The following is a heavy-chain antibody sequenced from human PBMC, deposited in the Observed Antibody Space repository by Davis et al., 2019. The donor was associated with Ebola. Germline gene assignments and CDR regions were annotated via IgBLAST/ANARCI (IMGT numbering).Heavy chain of an antibody. Sequence: GEPLKISCAASGFTFSSYWMSWVRQAPGKGLEWVANIKQDGSEKYYVDSVKGRITIPRDNARNSLYLQMNSLRAEDTAVYYCARNRGYLQFDYWGQGTLVTVSS. CDR3: ARNRGYLQFDY. CDR2: IKQDGSEK. D-gene: IGHD5-24*01. V-gene: IGHV3-7*01. J-gene: IGHJ4*02. CDR1: GFTFSSYW.